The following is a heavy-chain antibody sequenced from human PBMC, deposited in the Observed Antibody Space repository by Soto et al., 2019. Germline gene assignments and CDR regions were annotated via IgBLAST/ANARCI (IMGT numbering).Heavy chain of an antibody. V-gene: IGHV7-4-1*01. CDR3: ARDQSEVAGLYYYYYGMDV. CDR1: GYTFTSYA. CDR2: INTNTGNP. Sequence: QVQLVQSGSELKKPGASVKVSCKASGYTFTSYAMNWVRQAPGQGLEWMGWINTNTGNPTYAQGFTGRFVFSLDTAVSTAYLQICSLKAEDTAVYYCARDQSEVAGLYYYYYGMDVWGQGTTVTVSS. J-gene: IGHJ6*02. D-gene: IGHD6-19*01.